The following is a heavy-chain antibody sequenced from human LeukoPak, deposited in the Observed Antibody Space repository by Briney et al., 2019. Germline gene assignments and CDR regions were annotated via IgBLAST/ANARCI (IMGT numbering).Heavy chain of an antibody. D-gene: IGHD3-10*01. CDR3: ARVARGDYYYYYMDV. CDR2: INNDGSST. CDR1: GFTFSGAW. V-gene: IGHV3-74*01. J-gene: IGHJ6*03. Sequence: GGSLGLSCTASGFTFSGAWMTWVRQAPGKGLVWVSRINNDGSSTSYADSVQGRFTISRDNAKNTLYLQMNSLRAEDTALYYCARVARGDYYYYYMDVWGKGTTVTVSS.